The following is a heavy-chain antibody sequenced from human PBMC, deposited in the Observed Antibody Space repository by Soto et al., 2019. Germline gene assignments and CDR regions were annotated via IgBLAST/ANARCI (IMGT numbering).Heavy chain of an antibody. CDR3: ARDGDFWSAYSSKWRSTRFVY. CDR1: GYTFTDYH. Sequence: ASVKVSCNASGYTFTDYHIHWVRPAPGQGLEWLARLNPNTGDTNSAQNFKGRVSVTWDSSTSTAYMELNSLRSDDTAAYYCARDGDFWSAYSSKWRSTRFVYRSQGTLVTVSS. V-gene: IGHV1-2*06. J-gene: IGHJ4*02. CDR2: LNPNTGDT. D-gene: IGHD3-3*01.